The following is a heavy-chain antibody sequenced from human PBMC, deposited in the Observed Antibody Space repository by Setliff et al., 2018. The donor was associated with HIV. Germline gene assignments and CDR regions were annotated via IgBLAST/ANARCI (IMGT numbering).Heavy chain of an antibody. D-gene: IGHD1-26*01. CDR1: GGSISSGGYY. Sequence: LSLTCIVSGGSISSGGYYWSWIRQHPGGGLEWIGYIYHTGKTYYNPSLQSRIIMSLDMSQNQFSLKLSSVTAADTAVYYCAKEGNSVDNWLDPWGPGTLVTVSS. J-gene: IGHJ5*02. CDR2: IYHTGKT. V-gene: IGHV4-31*03. CDR3: AKEGNSVDNWLDP.